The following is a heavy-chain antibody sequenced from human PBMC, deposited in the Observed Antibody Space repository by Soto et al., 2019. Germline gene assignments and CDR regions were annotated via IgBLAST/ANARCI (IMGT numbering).Heavy chain of an antibody. D-gene: IGHD6-6*01. CDR3: ARAYSSSAGHNSYGMDV. CDR2: IIPIFGTA. J-gene: IGHJ6*02. CDR1: GGTFSSYA. Sequence: QVQLVQSGAEVKKPGSSVKDSCKASGGTFSSYAISWVRQAPGPGLEWMGGIIPIFGTANYAQKFQGRVTITADESTSTAYMELSSLRSEDTAVYYCARAYSSSAGHNSYGMDVWGQGTTVTVSS. V-gene: IGHV1-69*01.